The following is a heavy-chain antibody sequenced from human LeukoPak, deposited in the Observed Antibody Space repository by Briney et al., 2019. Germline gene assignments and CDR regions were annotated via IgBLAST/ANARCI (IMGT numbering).Heavy chain of an antibody. V-gene: IGHV3-7*01. Sequence: GGSLRLSCAASGFTFSSHWMSWVRQAPGQGLEWVANIKEDGNEKHYVDSVKGRFTVSRDNAKDSLYLQMNSLRAEDTAVYYCARDPGFWSGYYKVWGQGTLVTVSS. CDR3: ARDPGFWSGYYKV. CDR1: GFTFSSHW. J-gene: IGHJ4*02. CDR2: IKEDGNEK. D-gene: IGHD3-3*01.